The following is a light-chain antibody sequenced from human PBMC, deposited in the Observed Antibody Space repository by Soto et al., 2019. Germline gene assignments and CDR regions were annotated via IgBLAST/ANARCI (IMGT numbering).Light chain of an antibody. CDR2: AAT. CDR3: QQGDSFPFT. V-gene: IGKV1-12*01. Sequence: DIQMTQPPSSVSASVGDSVFITCRASQDISSWVAWYQQKPGKAPKLLISAATNLQGGVPRRFSGSGSGTDFTLIISSLQPEDVATYFCQQGDSFPFTFGGGTKVDIK. CDR1: QDISSW. J-gene: IGKJ4*01.